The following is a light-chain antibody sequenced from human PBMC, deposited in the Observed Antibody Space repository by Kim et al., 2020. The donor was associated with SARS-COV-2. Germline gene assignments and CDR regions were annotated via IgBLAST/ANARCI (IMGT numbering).Light chain of an antibody. V-gene: IGLV2-14*03. CDR2: DVS. Sequence: GQSTTISGTGTSSDIGAYNFVSWYQQHPGKVPKLMIYDVSDRPSGVSNRFSGSKSGNTASLTISGLQAEDEADYYCFSYSSSSTLVFGGGTKLTVL. CDR1: SSDIGAYNF. CDR3: FSYSSSSTLV. J-gene: IGLJ2*01.